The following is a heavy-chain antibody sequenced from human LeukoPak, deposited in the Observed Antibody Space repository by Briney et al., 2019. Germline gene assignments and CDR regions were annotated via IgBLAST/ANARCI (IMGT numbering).Heavy chain of an antibody. D-gene: IGHD6-19*01. J-gene: IGHJ4*02. CDR2: IYYSGST. Sequence: SETLSLTCTVSGGSISSYYWSWIRQPPGKGLEWIGYIYYSGSTNYNPSLKSRVTISVDTSKNQFSLKLSSVTAAHTAVYYCARRVAVAAPFDYWGQGTLVTVSS. V-gene: IGHV4-59*01. CDR3: ARRVAVAAPFDY. CDR1: GGSISSYY.